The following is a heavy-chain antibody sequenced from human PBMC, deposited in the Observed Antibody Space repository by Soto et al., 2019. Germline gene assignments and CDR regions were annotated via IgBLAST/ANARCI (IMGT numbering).Heavy chain of an antibody. J-gene: IGHJ4*02. CDR1: GGSISSSSYY. Sequence: PSETLSLTCTVSGGSISSSSYYWGWIRQPPGKGLEWIGSIYYSGSTYYNPSLKSRVTISVDTSKNQFSLKLSSVTAADTAVYYCARSSIAARTHDYWGQGTLVTVSA. V-gene: IGHV4-39*01. CDR2: IYYSGST. D-gene: IGHD6-6*01. CDR3: ARSSIAARTHDY.